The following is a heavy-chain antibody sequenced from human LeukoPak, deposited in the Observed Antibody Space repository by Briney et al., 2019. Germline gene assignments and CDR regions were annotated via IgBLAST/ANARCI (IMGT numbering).Heavy chain of an antibody. V-gene: IGHV4-31*03. CDR1: GGSISSGGYY. D-gene: IGHD3-3*01. CDR2: IYYSGST. J-gene: IGHJ4*02. Sequence: PPETLSLTCTVSGGSISSGGYYWSWIRQHPGKGLEWIGYIYYSGSTYYNPSLKSRVTISVDTSKNQFSLKLSSVTAADTAVYYCARGYDFWSGYYQSVPFGYWGQGTLVTVSS. CDR3: ARGYDFWSGYYQSVPFGY.